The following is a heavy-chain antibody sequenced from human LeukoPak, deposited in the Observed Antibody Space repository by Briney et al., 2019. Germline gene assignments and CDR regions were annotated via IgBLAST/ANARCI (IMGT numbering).Heavy chain of an antibody. CDR2: IYTSGNT. J-gene: IGHJ4*03. D-gene: IGHD1-1*01. CDR1: GVSISSYY. CDR3: AGGPAGTAFDD. Sequence: SETLSLTCTVSGVSISSYYWSWIRQPAGKGLEWIGRIYTSGNTNYNPSLKSRLTISVDKSKNHLSLKLSSLTAADTAFYYCAGGPAGTAFDDWGHGTLVTVSS. V-gene: IGHV4-4*07.